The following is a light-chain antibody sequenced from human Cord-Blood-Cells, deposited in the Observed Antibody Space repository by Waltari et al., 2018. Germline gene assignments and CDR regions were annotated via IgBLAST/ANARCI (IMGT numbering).Light chain of an antibody. CDR3: QQLNSYPRT. V-gene: IGKV1-9*01. J-gene: IGKJ1*01. CDR1: QGISSY. CDR2: AAS. Sequence: EIRLTQSPSFLSASVGDRVTITCRASQGISSYLAWYQQKPGKAPKLLIYAASTLQSGVPSRFSGSGSGTEFTLTISSLQPEDFATYYCQQLNSYPRTFGQGTKVEIK.